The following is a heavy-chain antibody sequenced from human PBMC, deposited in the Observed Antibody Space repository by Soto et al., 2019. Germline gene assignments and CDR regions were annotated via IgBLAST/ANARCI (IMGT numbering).Heavy chain of an antibody. V-gene: IGHV4-31*03. CDR1: GGSISSGGYY. Sequence: PSETLSLTCTVSGGSISSGGYYWSWIRQHPGKGLEWIGYIYYSGSTYYNPSLKSRVTISVDTSKNQFSLKLSSVTAADTAVYYCARGGGRDIVFGEDYGMDVWGQGTTVTVSS. D-gene: IGHD2-15*01. CDR3: ARGGGRDIVFGEDYGMDV. J-gene: IGHJ6*02. CDR2: IYYSGST.